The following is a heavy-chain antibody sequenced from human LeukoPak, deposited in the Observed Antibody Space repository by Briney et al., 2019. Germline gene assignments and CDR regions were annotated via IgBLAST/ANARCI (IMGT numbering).Heavy chain of an antibody. CDR3: AKENSSSWYLAPHYYYYYGMDV. CDR1: GFTFSSYG. Sequence: GGSLRLSCAASGFTFSSYGMHWVRQAPGKGLERVAFIRYDGSNKYYADSVKGRFTISRDNSKNTLYLQMNSLRAEDTAVYYCAKENSSSWYLAPHYYYYYGMDVWGQGTTVTVSS. CDR2: IRYDGSNK. D-gene: IGHD6-13*01. J-gene: IGHJ6*02. V-gene: IGHV3-30*02.